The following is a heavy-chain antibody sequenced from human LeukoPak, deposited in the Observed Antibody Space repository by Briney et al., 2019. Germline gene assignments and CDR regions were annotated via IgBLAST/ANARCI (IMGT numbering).Heavy chain of an antibody. D-gene: IGHD3-10*01. V-gene: IGHV4-39*07. CDR1: GGSISTSDYN. J-gene: IGHJ4*02. CDR3: AIRPRPRYYYGSGRTFDY. Sequence: PSETLSLTCTVSGGSISTSDYNWGWMRQPPGKGLEWIGEINHSGSTNYNPSLKSRVTISVDTSKNQFSLKLSSVTAADTAVYYCAIRPRPRYYYGSGRTFDYWGQGTLVTVSS. CDR2: INHSGST.